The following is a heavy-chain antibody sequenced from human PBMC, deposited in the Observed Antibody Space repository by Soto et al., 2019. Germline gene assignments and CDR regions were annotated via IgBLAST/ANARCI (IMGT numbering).Heavy chain of an antibody. Sequence: PGGSVSLACAASGFTFSNYAMSWVRQAPGKGLEWVSALPERGSSPYYADSVKGRFTISRDNSKNSLYLQMNSLRAEDTAVYYCAKMTSVIYGRTYGMVVWCQATTVTLSS. CDR1: GFTFSNYA. CDR3: AKMTSVIYGRTYGMVV. J-gene: IGHJ6*02. D-gene: IGHD3-10*01. CDR2: LPERGSSP. V-gene: IGHV3-23*01.